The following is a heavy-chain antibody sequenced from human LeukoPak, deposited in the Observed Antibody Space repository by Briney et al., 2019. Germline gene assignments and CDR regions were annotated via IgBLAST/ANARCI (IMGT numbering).Heavy chain of an antibody. CDR3: ARGAQVGIVIVPAASDDFDY. CDR1: GFTFSSYA. V-gene: IGHV3-30-3*01. CDR2: ISYDGSNK. Sequence: GGSRRLSCAASGFTFSSYAMHWVRQAPGKGLEWVAVISYDGSNKYYADSVKGRFTISRDNSKNTLYLQMNSLRAEDTAVYYCARGAQVGIVIVPAASDDFDYWGQGTLVTVSS. J-gene: IGHJ4*02. D-gene: IGHD2-2*01.